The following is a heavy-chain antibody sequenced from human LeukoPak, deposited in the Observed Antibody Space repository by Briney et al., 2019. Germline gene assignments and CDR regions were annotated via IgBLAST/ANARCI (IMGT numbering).Heavy chain of an antibody. D-gene: IGHD2/OR15-2a*01. Sequence: SETLSLTCTVSGGSISSSDYYGAWIRQPPGKGLEWIGSIYYNGNTYYNPSLKSRVTISVDMSNNQFSLKLSSVTAADTAVYYCASHRRYTTGSEEFDYLGQGTLVTVSS. J-gene: IGHJ4*02. CDR3: ASHRRYTTGSEEFDY. CDR1: GGSISSSDYY. CDR2: IYYNGNT. V-gene: IGHV4-39*01.